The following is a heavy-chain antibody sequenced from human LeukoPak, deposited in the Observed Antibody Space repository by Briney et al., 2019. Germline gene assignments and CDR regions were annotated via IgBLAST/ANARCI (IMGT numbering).Heavy chain of an antibody. CDR1: GFTFSTYT. J-gene: IGHJ4*02. D-gene: IGHD7-27*01. V-gene: IGHV4-59*01. CDR3: ARDSRANWGLGRLDY. CDR2: IYDSGSS. Sequence: GSLRLSCAASGFTFSTYTMNWVRQAPGKGLEWIGYIYDSGSSKYNPSLKSRVTISVDTSKNQFSLKLRDVTAADTAVYFCARDSRANWGLGRLDYWGQGTLVTVSS.